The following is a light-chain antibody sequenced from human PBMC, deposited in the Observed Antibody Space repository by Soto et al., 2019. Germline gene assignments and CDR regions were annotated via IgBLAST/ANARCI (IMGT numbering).Light chain of an antibody. Sequence: EIVMTQSPATLSVSPGERATLSCRASQRISTNLAWYQQKPGQAPRLLIYDASTRATGIPARFSGGGSGTDFTLTIGSLQSEDFAVYYCQQYNNWPPITFGQGTRLEIK. CDR3: QQYNNWPPIT. J-gene: IGKJ5*01. CDR1: QRISTN. V-gene: IGKV3D-15*01. CDR2: DAS.